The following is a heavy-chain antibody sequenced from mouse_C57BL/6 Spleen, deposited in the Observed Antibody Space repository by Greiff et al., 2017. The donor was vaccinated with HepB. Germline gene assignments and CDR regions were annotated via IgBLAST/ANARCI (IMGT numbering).Heavy chain of an antibody. CDR1: GYTFTSYW. D-gene: IGHD1-1*01. Sequence: QVQLQQPGAELVMPGASVKLSCKASGYTFTSYWMHWVKQRPGQGLEWIGEIDPSDSYTNYNQKFKGKSTLTVDKSSSTAYMQLSSLTSEDSAVYDCARSHYYGSSYVDYWGQGTTLTVSS. CDR2: IDPSDSYT. CDR3: ARSHYYGSSYVDY. J-gene: IGHJ2*01. V-gene: IGHV1-69*01.